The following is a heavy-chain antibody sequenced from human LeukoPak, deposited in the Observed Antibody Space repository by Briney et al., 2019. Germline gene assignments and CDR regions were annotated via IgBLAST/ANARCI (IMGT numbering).Heavy chain of an antibody. V-gene: IGHV3-64D*06. CDR3: VKEHCSSTSCFYFDY. J-gene: IGHJ4*02. CDR2: ISGNGGST. Sequence: GGSLRLFCSASGFTFSNYGMHWVRQAPGKGLEYVSAISGNGGSTHYADSVKGRFTISRDNSKNTLYLQMSSLRAEDTAVYYCVKEHCSSTSCFYFDYWGQGTLVTVSS. D-gene: IGHD2-2*01. CDR1: GFTFSNYG.